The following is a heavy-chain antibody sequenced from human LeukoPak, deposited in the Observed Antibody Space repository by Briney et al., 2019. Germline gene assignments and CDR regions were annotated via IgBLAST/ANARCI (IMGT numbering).Heavy chain of an antibody. CDR2: ISYDGSNK. Sequence: GGSLRLSWAASGFTFSSYAMHWVRQAPGKGLEWVAVISYDGSNKYYADSVKGRFTISRDNSKNTLYLQMNSLRAEDTAVYYCAREVVPAAIYAFDIWGQGTMVTVSS. CDR1: GFTFSSYA. J-gene: IGHJ3*02. V-gene: IGHV3-30*04. CDR3: AREVVPAAIYAFDI. D-gene: IGHD2-2*01.